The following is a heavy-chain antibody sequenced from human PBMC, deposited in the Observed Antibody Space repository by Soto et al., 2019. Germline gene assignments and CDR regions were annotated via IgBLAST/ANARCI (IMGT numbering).Heavy chain of an antibody. J-gene: IGHJ4*02. CDR1: VYGVTSDW. V-gene: IGHV5-51*01. Sequence: GESLKSSGNGSVYGVTSDWIAWVRQMPGNGLEWMGIIYHGDSDTRYSPSFQGQVTITADKPTSIAYLQWSSLKSSDTAMYYCARHRGGVRGVSDYWGQGTLVTVSS. CDR2: IYHGDSDT. D-gene: IGHD3-10*01. CDR3: ARHRGGVRGVSDY.